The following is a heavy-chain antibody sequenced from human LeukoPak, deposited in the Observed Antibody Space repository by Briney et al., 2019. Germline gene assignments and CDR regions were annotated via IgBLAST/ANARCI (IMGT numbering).Heavy chain of an antibody. V-gene: IGHV4-59*08. CDR2: IYYSGST. CDR1: GGSIRGYF. CDR3: ARYGSGTYPRFDY. Sequence: SGTLSLTCTVSGGSIRGYFWSWIRQPPGKGLEWIGYIYYSGSTNYNPSLQSRVTISVDTSKNQFSLNLTSVTAADTAVYYCARYGSGTYPRFDYWGQGILVTVSS. J-gene: IGHJ4*02. D-gene: IGHD3-10*01.